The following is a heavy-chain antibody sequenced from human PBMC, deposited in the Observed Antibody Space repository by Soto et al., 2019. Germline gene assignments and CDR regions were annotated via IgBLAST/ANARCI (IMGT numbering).Heavy chain of an antibody. Sequence: PGGSLRLSCAASGFPSSTYALNWVRQAPGKGPEWVSTISESGHHTHYAGSVKGRFTISRDKSKNTLSLQMNSLRVDDTAIYYCSKSDGCGGGACYTGTYYYFDVWGRGTLVTVSS. CDR1: GFPSSTYA. CDR2: ISESGHHT. V-gene: IGHV3-23*01. D-gene: IGHD3-16*02. J-gene: IGHJ2*01. CDR3: SKSDGCGGGACYTGTYYYFDV.